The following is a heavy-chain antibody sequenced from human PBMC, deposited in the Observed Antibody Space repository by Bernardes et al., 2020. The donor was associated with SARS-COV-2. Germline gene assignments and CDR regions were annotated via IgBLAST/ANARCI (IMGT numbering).Heavy chain of an antibody. J-gene: IGHJ6*02. CDR1: GGTFSSYT. V-gene: IGHV1-69*02. CDR2: IIPILGIA. Sequence: SVKVSCKASGGTFSSYTISWVRQAPGQELEWMGRIIPILGIANYAQKFQGRVTITADKSTSTAYMELSSLRSEDTAVYYCARVGDGEDYYYYGMDVWGQGTTVTVSS. D-gene: IGHD3-10*01. CDR3: ARVGDGEDYYYYGMDV.